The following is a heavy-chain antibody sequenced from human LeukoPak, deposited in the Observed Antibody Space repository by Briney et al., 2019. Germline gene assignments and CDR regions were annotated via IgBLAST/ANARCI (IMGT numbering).Heavy chain of an antibody. J-gene: IGHJ4*02. Sequence: SVKVSCKASGGTFSSYAISWVRQAPGQGLEWMGRIIPIFGTANYAQKFQGRVTIATDESTSTAYMELSSLRSEDTAVYYCARDEGEYYDILTGLLWGQGTLVTVSS. CDR1: GGTFSSYA. D-gene: IGHD3-9*01. V-gene: IGHV1-69*05. CDR2: IIPIFGTA. CDR3: ARDEGEYYDILTGLL.